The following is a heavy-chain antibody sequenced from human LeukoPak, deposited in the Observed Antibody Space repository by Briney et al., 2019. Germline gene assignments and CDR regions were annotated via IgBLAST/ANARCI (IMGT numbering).Heavy chain of an antibody. V-gene: IGHV3-66*01. CDR1: GFTVSSNY. J-gene: IGHJ4*02. D-gene: IGHD4-17*01. CDR2: IYSGGST. Sequence: PGGFLSLSCAASGFTVSSNYMSWVRQAPGKGLEWVSVIYSGGSTYYADSVKGRFTISRDNSKNTLYLQMNSLRAEDTAVYYCARVGYGDYLYFDYWGQGTRVPVSS. CDR3: ARVGYGDYLYFDY.